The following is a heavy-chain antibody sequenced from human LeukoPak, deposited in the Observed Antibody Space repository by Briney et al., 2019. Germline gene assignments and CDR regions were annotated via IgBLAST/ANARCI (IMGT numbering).Heavy chain of an antibody. D-gene: IGHD3-22*01. CDR2: ISHSGSS. Sequence: SETLSLTCAVSGGSFSAYYWSWVRQPPGKGLEWIGEISHSGSSNSNPSLKSRVIMSVDMSKSQFSLKLTSVTAADTAVYFCARLAYYLDSSGYYLYYFDNWGQGTPVTVSS. J-gene: IGHJ4*02. V-gene: IGHV4-34*01. CDR3: ARLAYYLDSSGYYLYYFDN. CDR1: GGSFSAYY.